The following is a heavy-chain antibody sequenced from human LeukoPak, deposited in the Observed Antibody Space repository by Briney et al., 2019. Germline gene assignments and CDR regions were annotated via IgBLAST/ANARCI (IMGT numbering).Heavy chain of an antibody. V-gene: IGHV4-30-2*01. Sequence: WIGYIYHSGSTYYNPSLKSRVTISVDRSKNQFSLKLSSVTAADTAVYYCARFVGGATDYWGQGTLVTVSS. D-gene: IGHD1-26*01. J-gene: IGHJ4*02. CDR3: ARFVGGATDY. CDR2: IYHSGST.